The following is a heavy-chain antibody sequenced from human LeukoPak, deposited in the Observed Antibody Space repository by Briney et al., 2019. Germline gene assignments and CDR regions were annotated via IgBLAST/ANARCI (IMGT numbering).Heavy chain of an antibody. Sequence: GRSLRLSCAASGFPFSSYGMHWVRQAPGKGLEWGSFISYDGANKYYADSVKGRFTISRDNSKNTLYLQMNSLRGDDTGMYFCAKDSSSSNYYYGLDVWGQGTTVTVSS. V-gene: IGHV3-30*18. J-gene: IGHJ6*02. CDR2: ISYDGANK. D-gene: IGHD6-13*01. CDR3: AKDSSSSNYYYGLDV. CDR1: GFPFSSYG.